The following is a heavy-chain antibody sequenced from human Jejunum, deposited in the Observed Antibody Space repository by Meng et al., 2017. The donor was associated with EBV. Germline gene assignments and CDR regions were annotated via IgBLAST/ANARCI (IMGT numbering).Heavy chain of an antibody. Sequence: EVQLAESGGGLVQPGGSLRLSCEASGFSFNSYWMHWVRQAPGKGLVWVSRISGEGRNIGYADSVKGRFTISRDNAKNTVYLQMNSLRAEDSAVYYCAKGSFWNSYYLGYAMDVWGQGTKVTVAS. CDR1: GFSFNSYW. J-gene: IGHJ6*02. V-gene: IGHV3-74*01. CDR2: ISGEGRNI. D-gene: IGHD3-3*01. CDR3: AKGSFWNSYYLGYAMDV.